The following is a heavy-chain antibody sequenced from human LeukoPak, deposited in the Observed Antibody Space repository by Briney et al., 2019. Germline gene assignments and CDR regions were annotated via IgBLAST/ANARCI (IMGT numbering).Heavy chain of an antibody. D-gene: IGHD6-19*01. Sequence: ASVKVSCKASGYTFTSYDINWVRQAPGQGLEWMGWMNPNSGNTGYAQKFQGRVTMTRNTSISTAYMELSSLRAEDTAVYYCARDPPIAVAGTNSFVDAFDIWGQGTMVTVSS. CDR3: ARDPPIAVAGTNSFVDAFDI. V-gene: IGHV1-8*01. J-gene: IGHJ3*02. CDR1: GYTFTSYD. CDR2: MNPNSGNT.